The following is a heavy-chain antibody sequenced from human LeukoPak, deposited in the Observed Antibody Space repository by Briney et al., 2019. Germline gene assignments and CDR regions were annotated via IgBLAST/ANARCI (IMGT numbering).Heavy chain of an antibody. Sequence: SSETLSLTCTVSGGSISSYYWSWIQQPPGKGLEWIGYIYYSGSTNYNPSLKSRVTISVDTSKHQFSLKLSSVTAAATPVYYCERLSGIAGGVVMGGFDYWGQGTLGTVSS. V-gene: IGHV4-59*01. D-gene: IGHD6-13*01. CDR2: IYYSGST. CDR1: GGSISSYY. J-gene: IGHJ4*02. CDR3: ERLSGIAGGVVMGGFDY.